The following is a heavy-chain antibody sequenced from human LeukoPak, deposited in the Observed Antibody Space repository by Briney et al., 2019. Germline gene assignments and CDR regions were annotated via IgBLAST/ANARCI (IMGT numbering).Heavy chain of an antibody. J-gene: IGHJ4*02. Sequence: GGSLRLSCAASGFTFSKASMSWVRQAPGKGLEWVGRYKSKTDGGTRDYAAPVEGRFSISRDDSKNTLYLQMNNLRTEDTAVYYCATERYTSSWFFDYWGQGTLVTVSS. CDR1: GFTFSKAS. CDR2: YKSKTDGGTR. V-gene: IGHV3-15*01. CDR3: ATERYTSSWFFDY. D-gene: IGHD6-13*01.